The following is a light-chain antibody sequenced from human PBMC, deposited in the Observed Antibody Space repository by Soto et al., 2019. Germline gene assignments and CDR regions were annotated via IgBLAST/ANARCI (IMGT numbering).Light chain of an antibody. CDR1: PSVSNN. CDR2: GAS. J-gene: IGKJ2*01. V-gene: IGKV3-15*01. Sequence: ILMTQSPTTLSVSPGERATLSCRASPSVSNNLAWYQQKPGQAPRLLIYGASTRATGFPARFSGGGSGTEFTLTISSLQSEDFAVYYCQHYNSWPYTFGQGTKLEIK. CDR3: QHYNSWPYT.